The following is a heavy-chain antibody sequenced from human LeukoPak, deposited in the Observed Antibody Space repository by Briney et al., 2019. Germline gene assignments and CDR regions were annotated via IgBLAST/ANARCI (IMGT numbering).Heavy chain of an antibody. V-gene: IGHV4-39*01. CDR1: GGSISSSSYY. J-gene: IGHJ5*02. Sequence: SETLSLTCTVSGGSISSSSYYWGWIRQPPGKGLEWIGSIYYSGSTYYNPSLKSRVTISVDTSKNQFSLKLSSVTAADTAVYYCARQMQVNWFDPWGQGTLVTVSS. CDR3: ARQMQVNWFDP. CDR2: IYYSGST.